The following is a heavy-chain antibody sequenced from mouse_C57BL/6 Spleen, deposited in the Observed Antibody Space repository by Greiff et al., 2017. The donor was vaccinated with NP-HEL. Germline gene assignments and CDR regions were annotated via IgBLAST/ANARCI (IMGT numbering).Heavy chain of an antibody. CDR1: GYSITSGYY. D-gene: IGHD1-1*01. Sequence: DVKLQESGPGLVKPSQSLSLTCSVTGYSITSGYYWNWIRQFPGNKLEWMGYISYDGSNNYNPSLKNRISITRDTSKNQFFLKLNSVTTEDTATYYCAREGYYGSSYDYAMDYWGQGTSVTVSS. CDR3: AREGYYGSSYDYAMDY. V-gene: IGHV3-6*01. CDR2: ISYDGSN. J-gene: IGHJ4*01.